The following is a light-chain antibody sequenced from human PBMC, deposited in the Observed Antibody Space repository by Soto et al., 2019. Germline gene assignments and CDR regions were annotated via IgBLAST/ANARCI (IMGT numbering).Light chain of an antibody. Sequence: DIQMTQSPSTLSASVGDRVTITCRASQSISDLLAWYQQKPGKAPKLLIYDASSLESGVPSRFSGSGAGTEFTLTISSLQPDDFATDYCQPYNSYWTFGQGTKVEI. CDR2: DAS. CDR3: QPYNSYWT. CDR1: QSISDL. J-gene: IGKJ1*01. V-gene: IGKV1-5*01.